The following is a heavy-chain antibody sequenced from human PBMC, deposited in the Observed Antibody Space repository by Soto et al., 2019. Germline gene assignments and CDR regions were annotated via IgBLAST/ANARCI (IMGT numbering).Heavy chain of an antibody. CDR3: SRGLASGDY. Sequence: QVQLVQPGAEVKKPGASVKFSCKASGYIFTNFYIHWVRQAPGQGLEWIGIINPNGGSTTYAQNFQDRVTMTRATSTSTVYMDLSSLRSEDTAVYYCSRGLASGDYWGQGTLITVSS. D-gene: IGHD6-6*01. V-gene: IGHV1-46*03. J-gene: IGHJ4*02. CDR1: GYIFTNFY. CDR2: INPNGGST.